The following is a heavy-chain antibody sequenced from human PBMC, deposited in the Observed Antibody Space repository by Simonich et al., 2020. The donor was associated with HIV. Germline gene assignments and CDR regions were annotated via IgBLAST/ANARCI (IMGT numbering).Heavy chain of an antibody. Sequence: QVQLVHSGAEVKKPGAPVKVSCKASGYTFTSYGFSWVRQAPGQELAWMVWFDTYNGNTNSAHNLQGRVTLTTDPSTSTAYMELRSLRSDDTAVYCCARSHYYGSGSKNFEYWGQGTLVTVSS. D-gene: IGHD3-10*01. CDR1: GYTFTSYG. CDR2: FDTYNGNT. CDR3: ARSHYYGSGSKNFEY. V-gene: IGHV1-18*01. J-gene: IGHJ4*02.